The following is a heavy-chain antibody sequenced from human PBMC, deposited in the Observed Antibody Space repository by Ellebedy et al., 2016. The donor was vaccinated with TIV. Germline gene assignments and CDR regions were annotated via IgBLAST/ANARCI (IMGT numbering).Heavy chain of an antibody. Sequence: GESLKISCAASGFTFSTYSMNWVRQAPGKGLEWVSYISSSSNTIYYADSVKGRFTISRDNAKNSLYLQMNSLKDEETDVYYCPRSGGGYGASDQWGQGTLVTVSS. D-gene: IGHD4-17*01. CDR1: GFTFSTYS. V-gene: IGHV3-48*02. CDR3: PRSGGGYGASDQ. J-gene: IGHJ5*02. CDR2: ISSSSNTI.